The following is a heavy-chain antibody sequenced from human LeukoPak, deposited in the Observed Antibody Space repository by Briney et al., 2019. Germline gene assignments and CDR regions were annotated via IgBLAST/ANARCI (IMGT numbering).Heavy chain of an antibody. J-gene: IGHJ4*02. D-gene: IGHD4-17*01. V-gene: IGHV3-7*03. Sequence: PGGSLRLSCAASGFTFSSYWMSWVRQAPGKGLEWVANIKEDGSEKTYVDSVKGRFTISRDNTKNSLYLQMNSLRAEDTAVYYCAREPAYGDYADWGQGTLVTVSS. CDR1: GFTFSSYW. CDR2: IKEDGSEK. CDR3: AREPAYGDYAD.